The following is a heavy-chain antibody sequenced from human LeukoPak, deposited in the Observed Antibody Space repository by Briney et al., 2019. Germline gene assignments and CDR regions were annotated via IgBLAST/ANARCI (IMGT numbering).Heavy chain of an antibody. V-gene: IGHV4-39*07. CDR3: ARDPSRSCAGGNCFSS. D-gene: IGHD2-15*01. CDR2: VFFSGNT. J-gene: IGHJ5*02. CDR1: GDSISTSSYY. Sequence: SETLSLTCTVSGDSISTSSYYWGWIRQPPGKGLEWIGSVFFSGNTYYEPSLKSRVTISVATSTNQLSLNVRSVSAADTAVYYCARDPSRSCAGGNCFSSWGQGTLVIVSS.